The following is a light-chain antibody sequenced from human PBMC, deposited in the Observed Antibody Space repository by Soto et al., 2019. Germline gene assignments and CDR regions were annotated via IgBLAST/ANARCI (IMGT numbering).Light chain of an antibody. CDR1: QSVSSSY. Sequence: EIVLTQSPGTLSLSPGERATLSCRASQSVSSSYLAWYQQKPGQAPSLRIYGASSRATGIPHRFSGSGSGTDFALTISRLEPEDFAVYYCQQYGSSPLFTFGPGTKVDIK. V-gene: IGKV3-20*01. CDR3: QQYGSSPLFT. J-gene: IGKJ3*01. CDR2: GAS.